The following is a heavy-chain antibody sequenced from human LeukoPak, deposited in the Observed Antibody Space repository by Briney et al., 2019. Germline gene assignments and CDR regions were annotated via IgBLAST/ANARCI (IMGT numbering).Heavy chain of an antibody. J-gene: IGHJ4*02. CDR3: ARDSVAGTTVYSFDY. CDR1: GYTFTGYY. D-gene: IGHD6-19*01. Sequence: ASVKVSCKASGYTFTGYYMHWVRQASGQGLEWMGWINPNSGGTNYAKKFQGRVTMTRDTSISTAYMELSRLRSDDTAVYYCARDSVAGTTVYSFDYWGQGTLVTVSS. V-gene: IGHV1-2*02. CDR2: INPNSGGT.